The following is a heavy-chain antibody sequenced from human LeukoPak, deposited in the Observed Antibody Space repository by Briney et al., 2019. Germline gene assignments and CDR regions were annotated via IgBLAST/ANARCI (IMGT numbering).Heavy chain of an antibody. V-gene: IGHV1-8*01. CDR3: AIKLSSGGY. J-gene: IGHJ4*02. D-gene: IGHD3-22*01. CDR2: VSPNSANI. CDR1: GYTFTSYD. Sequence: ASVKVSCKASGYTFTSYDVNWVRQATGQGLEWMGWVSPNSANIAYAQKFQGRVTMTRNTSISTAYMELSSLRSEDTAVYYCAIKLSSGGYWGQGTLVTVSS.